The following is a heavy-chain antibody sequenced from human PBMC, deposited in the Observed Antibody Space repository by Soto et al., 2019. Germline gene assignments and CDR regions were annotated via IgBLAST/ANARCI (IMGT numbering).Heavy chain of an antibody. CDR3: AKDPDISGWYQTDLDY. J-gene: IGHJ4*02. CDR2: TGATGRTT. Sequence: VGSLRLSCAASGFTFNIYAMTWVRQAPGKGLEWVSTTGATGRTTYYSDSVKGRFTVSRDNSKNTLDLQMSNLRAEDTAVYYCAKDPDISGWYQTDLDYWGQGTLVTVSS. V-gene: IGHV3-23*01. CDR1: GFTFNIYA. D-gene: IGHD6-19*01.